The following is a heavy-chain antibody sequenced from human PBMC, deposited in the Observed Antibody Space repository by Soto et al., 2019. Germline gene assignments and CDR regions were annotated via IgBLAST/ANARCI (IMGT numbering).Heavy chain of an antibody. V-gene: IGHV1-46*01. Sequence: AASVKVSCKASGYTFTSYYMHWVRQAPGQGLEWMGIINPSGGSTSYAQKFQGRVTMTRDTSTSTVYMELSSLRSEDTAVYYCARVRIVVSAAGWFDPWGQGTLVTVSS. CDR3: ARVRIVVSAAGWFDP. J-gene: IGHJ5*02. D-gene: IGHD2-2*01. CDR2: INPSGGST. CDR1: GYTFTSYY.